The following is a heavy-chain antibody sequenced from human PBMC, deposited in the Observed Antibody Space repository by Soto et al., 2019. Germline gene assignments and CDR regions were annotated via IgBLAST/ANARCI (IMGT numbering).Heavy chain of an antibody. V-gene: IGHV3-66*01. D-gene: IGHD3-22*01. CDR2: IQSGGPT. CDR1: GFTVSSKY. J-gene: IGHJ3*02. Sequence: PGGSLRLSCAASGFTVSSKYMSWVRQAPGKGLEWVSLIQSGGPTYYADSVKGRFTISRDNSKNTVYMQMNSLRAEDTAVYYCAKGERFDSSGYYYKDAFDIWGQGTMVTVSS. CDR3: AKGERFDSSGYYYKDAFDI.